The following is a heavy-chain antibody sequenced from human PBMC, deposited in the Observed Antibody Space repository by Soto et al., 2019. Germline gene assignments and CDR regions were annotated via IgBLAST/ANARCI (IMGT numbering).Heavy chain of an antibody. J-gene: IGHJ1*01. CDR2: ISSSSSYI. Sequence: GGSLRLSCAASGFTFSSYSMNWVRQAPGKGLEWVSSISSSSSYIYYADSVKGRFTISRDNAKNSLYLQMNSLRAEDTAVYYCARDPGFIDYGDNSGHWGQGTLVTVSS. CDR1: GFTFSSYS. CDR3: ARDPGFIDYGDNSGH. D-gene: IGHD4-17*01. V-gene: IGHV3-21*01.